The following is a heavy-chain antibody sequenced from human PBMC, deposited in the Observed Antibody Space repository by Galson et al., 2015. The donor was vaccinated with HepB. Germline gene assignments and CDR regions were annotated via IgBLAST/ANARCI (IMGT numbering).Heavy chain of an antibody. D-gene: IGHD1-1*01. CDR2: FSGYDGST. V-gene: IGHV1-18*01. Sequence: SVKVSCKASGYSFSNYGLSWIRQAPGPGLEWMGWFSGYDGSTNYAQRFQGRVTMTADASTGTAYLELWNLRSDDTAVYYCARDSRLELRLNNYFSYGMDVWGQGSAVIVSS. J-gene: IGHJ6*02. CDR1: GYSFSNYG. CDR3: ARDSRLELRLNNYFSYGMDV.